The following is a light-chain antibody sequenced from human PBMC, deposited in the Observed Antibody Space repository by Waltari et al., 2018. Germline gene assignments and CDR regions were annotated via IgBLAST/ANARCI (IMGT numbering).Light chain of an antibody. CDR2: AAS. Sequence: DIQMAQSPSSLSATVGDRVTITCRASQNIDQYLNWYQQRPGKSPRLLIYAASSLQSGVPSRFSGSGSGTDFTLTVSSLQPEDFATYYCQQSYSTPWTFGQGTKVEVQ. CDR3: QQSYSTPWT. CDR1: QNIDQY. J-gene: IGKJ1*01. V-gene: IGKV1-39*01.